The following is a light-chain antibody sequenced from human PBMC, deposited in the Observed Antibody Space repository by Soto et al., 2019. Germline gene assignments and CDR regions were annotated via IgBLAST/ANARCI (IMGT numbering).Light chain of an antibody. CDR1: QSVSSTY. V-gene: IGKV3-20*01. J-gene: IGKJ1*01. CDR2: GAS. Sequence: EIVLTQSPGTLSLSPGERATLSCRASQSVSSTYLAWYQQTPGQAPRLLIYGASSRATGIPDRFSGSGSGTGFTLTISRLEPEDFAVYYCQQYGSSPRTFGQGTKVDIK. CDR3: QQYGSSPRT.